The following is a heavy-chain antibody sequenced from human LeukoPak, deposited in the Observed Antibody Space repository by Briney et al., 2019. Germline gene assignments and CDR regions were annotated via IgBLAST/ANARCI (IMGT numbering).Heavy chain of an antibody. V-gene: IGHV3-74*01. CDR2: INSDGIST. CDR3: ARDHDYGDYVCGY. CDR1: RFTFSRYW. D-gene: IGHD4-17*01. Sequence: GGSLRLSCAASRFTFSRYWMHWVRQAPGKGLVWVSRINSDGISTSYADSVKGRFTISRDNAKNSLYLQMNSLRAEDTAVYYCARDHDYGDYVCGYWGQGTLVTVSS. J-gene: IGHJ4*02.